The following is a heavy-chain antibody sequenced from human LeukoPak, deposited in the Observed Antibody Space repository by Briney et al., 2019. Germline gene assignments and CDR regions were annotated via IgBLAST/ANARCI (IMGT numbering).Heavy chain of an antibody. CDR1: GCPFSSYW. Sequence: HGESLKISCKGSGCPFSSYWIGWVRQMPGKGLEWMGIIYPDDSDTRYSPSFQGQVTISADKSISTAYLQWSSLKASDTAMYYCARLAYCSNDVCYSNYYYSMDVWGKGTTVTVSS. CDR3: ARLAYCSNDVCYSNYYYSMDV. J-gene: IGHJ6*03. D-gene: IGHD2-8*01. CDR2: IYPDDSDT. V-gene: IGHV5-51*01.